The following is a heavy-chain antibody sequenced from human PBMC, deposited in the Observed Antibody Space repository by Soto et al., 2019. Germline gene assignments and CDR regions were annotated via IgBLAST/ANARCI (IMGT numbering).Heavy chain of an antibody. CDR2: IKQDGSEK. CDR3: ARPGGYGMDV. D-gene: IGHD2-15*01. V-gene: IGHV3-7*01. CDR1: GFTFSSYW. J-gene: IGHJ6*02. Sequence: GGSLRLSCAASGFTFSSYWMSWVRQAPGKGLEWVANIKQDGSEKYFLDSVKGRFTISRDNAESSLYLQMYSLRDEDTAVYYCARPGGYGMDVWGQGTTVTVSS.